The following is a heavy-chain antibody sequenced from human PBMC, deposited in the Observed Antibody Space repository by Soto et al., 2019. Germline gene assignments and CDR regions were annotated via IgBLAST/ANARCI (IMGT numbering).Heavy chain of an antibody. Sequence: QVQLVESGGCLVKPGGSLRLSCAASGFTFSDYYMNWIRQAPGKGLEWVSYISSSGSSIYYADSVKGRFTISRDNAKTSLYLQMNRLRAEDTAVYYCASMPFDLPFVSYYYGMDVWGQGTTVTVSS. CDR1: GFTFSDYY. CDR2: ISSSGSSI. J-gene: IGHJ6*02. CDR3: ASMPFDLPFVSYYYGMDV. D-gene: IGHD2-2*01. V-gene: IGHV3-11*01.